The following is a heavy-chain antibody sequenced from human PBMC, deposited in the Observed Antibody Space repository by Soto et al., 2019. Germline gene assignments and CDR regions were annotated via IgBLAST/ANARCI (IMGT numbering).Heavy chain of an antibody. D-gene: IGHD4-17*01. CDR3: ARELWRTVTTDDGDHYHFDGMDV. CDR2: ISGDGIST. Sequence: EVQLLESGGGLEHPGGSLRLSCAVSGFTFSSFAVTWVRQAPGKGLEWVSGISGDGISTFYTDSVKGRFTISRDNSKNTLYLQMISLRVEDTAVYFCARELWRTVTTDDGDHYHFDGMDVWGQGTRVSVSS. V-gene: IGHV3-23*01. J-gene: IGHJ6*02. CDR1: GFTFSSFA.